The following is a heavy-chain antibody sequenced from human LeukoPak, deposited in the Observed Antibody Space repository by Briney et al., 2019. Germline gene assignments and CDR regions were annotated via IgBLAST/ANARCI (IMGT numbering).Heavy chain of an antibody. CDR1: GFTFSNVW. CDR2: INHNGNVN. J-gene: IGHJ6*02. CDR3: AGGGGLDV. D-gene: IGHD3-16*01. V-gene: IGHV3-7*03. Sequence: PGGSLRLSCAASGFTFSNVWMNWARQAPGKGLEWVASINHNGNVNYYVDSVKGRFTISRDNAKNSLYLQMSNLRAEDTAVYFCAGGGGLDVWGQGATVTVSS.